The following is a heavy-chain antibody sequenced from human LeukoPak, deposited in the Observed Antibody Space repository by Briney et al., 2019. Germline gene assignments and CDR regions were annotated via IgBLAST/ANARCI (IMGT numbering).Heavy chain of an antibody. CDR3: ARDQRHDNYFDY. CDR1: GFIFSSYG. Sequence: GGSLRLSCAASGFIFSSYGMHWVRQAPGKGLEWVAVIWYDASKKYYADSVKGRFTVSKDDAKNTLYLQMNSLRAEDTAVYYCARDQRHDNYFDYWGQGTLVTVSS. V-gene: IGHV3-33*01. CDR2: IWYDASKK. J-gene: IGHJ4*02.